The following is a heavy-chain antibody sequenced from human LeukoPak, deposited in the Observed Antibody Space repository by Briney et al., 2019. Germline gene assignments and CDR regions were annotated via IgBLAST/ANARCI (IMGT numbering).Heavy chain of an antibody. CDR3: AREIRADYYYYYGMGV. V-gene: IGHV3-33*01. CDR1: GFTFSSYG. Sequence: PGGSLRLSCAASGFTFSSYGMHWVRQAPGKGLEWVAVIWYDGSNKYYADSVKGRFTISRDNSKNTLYLQMNSLRAEDTAVYYCAREIRADYYYYYGMGVWGQGTTVTVSS. J-gene: IGHJ6*02. CDR2: IWYDGSNK.